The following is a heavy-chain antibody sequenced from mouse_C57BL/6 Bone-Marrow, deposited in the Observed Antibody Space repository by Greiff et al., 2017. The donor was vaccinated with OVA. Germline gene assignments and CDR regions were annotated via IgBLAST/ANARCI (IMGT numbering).Heavy chain of an antibody. J-gene: IGHJ4*01. CDR3: ARPYGFYAMDY. D-gene: IGHD2-2*01. V-gene: IGHV1-64*01. Sequence: QVQLQQPGAELVKPGASVKLSCKASGYTFTSYWMHWVKQRPGQGLEWIGMIHPNSGSTNYNEKFKSKATLTVDKSSSTAYMQLSSLTSEDSAVYYCARPYGFYAMDYWGQGTPVTVSS. CDR1: GYTFTSYW. CDR2: IHPNSGST.